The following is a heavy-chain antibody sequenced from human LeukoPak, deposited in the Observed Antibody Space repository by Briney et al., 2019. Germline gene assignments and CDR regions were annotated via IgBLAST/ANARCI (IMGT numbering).Heavy chain of an antibody. Sequence: PGGSLRLSCAASGFTFSSYWMSWVRQAPGKGLEWVANIKQDGSEKYYVDSVKGRFTISRDNAKNSLYLQMNSLRAEDTAVYYSAREENYYDSSGYYLWNYFDYWGQGTLVTVSS. CDR3: AREENYYDSSGYYLWNYFDY. CDR1: GFTFSSYW. CDR2: IKQDGSEK. J-gene: IGHJ4*02. D-gene: IGHD3-22*01. V-gene: IGHV3-7*01.